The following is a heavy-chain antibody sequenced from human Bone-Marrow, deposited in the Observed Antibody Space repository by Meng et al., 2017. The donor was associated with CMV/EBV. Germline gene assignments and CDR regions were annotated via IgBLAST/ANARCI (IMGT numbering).Heavy chain of an antibody. D-gene: IGHD6-6*01. CDR1: GGSISSSSYY. V-gene: IGHV4-39*07. CDR3: ARGRRRIEAPPQEFDY. CDR2: SYYSGST. J-gene: IGHJ4*02. Sequence: SETLSLTCTVSGGSISSSSYYWGWIRQPPGKGLEWIGSSYYSGSTYYNPSLKSRVTIPVDTSKNQFSLKLGSVTAADTAVYYCARGRRRIEAPPQEFDYWGRGTLVTVSS.